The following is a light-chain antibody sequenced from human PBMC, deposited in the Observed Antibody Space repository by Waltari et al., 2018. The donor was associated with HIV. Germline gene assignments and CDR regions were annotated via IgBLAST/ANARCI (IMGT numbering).Light chain of an antibody. V-gene: IGKV1-5*03. CDR2: SAS. Sequence: GDRVTISCRASQSISTWMAWYQQKPGRAPSLLIYSASTLESGVPSRFSGSGSGTEFTLTISSLQPDDFATYYCQQYYSSSAFGQGTKVEIK. CDR1: QSISTW. CDR3: QQYYSSSA. J-gene: IGKJ1*01.